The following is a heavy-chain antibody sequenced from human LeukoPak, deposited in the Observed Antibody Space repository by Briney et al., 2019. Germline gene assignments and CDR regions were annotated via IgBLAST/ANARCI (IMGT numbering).Heavy chain of an antibody. V-gene: IGHV5-51*01. J-gene: IGHJ6*02. CDR2: IYPGDSDT. D-gene: IGHD6-13*01. CDR1: GYSFTSYW. CDR3: ARRSSSSLRLEGYYGMDV. Sequence: GESLKISCKGSGYSFTSYWIGWVRQMPGKGLECMGTIYPGDSDTRYSPSFQGQVTISADKSISTAYLQWSSLKASDTAMYYCARRSSSSLRLEGYYGMDVWGQGTTVTVSS.